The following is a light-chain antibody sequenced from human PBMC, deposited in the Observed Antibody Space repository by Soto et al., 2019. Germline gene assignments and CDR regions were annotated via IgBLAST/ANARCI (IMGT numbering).Light chain of an antibody. V-gene: IGKV1-5*01. J-gene: IGKJ1*01. Sequence: DIQVTQSPSTLSASVGDRVTITCRASQSISSWLAWYQQKPGKAPKLLIYDASSLESGVPSRFSGSGSGTEFTLTISSLQPDDFATYYCQQYNSYSGTFGQGTKVAIK. CDR2: DAS. CDR1: QSISSW. CDR3: QQYNSYSGT.